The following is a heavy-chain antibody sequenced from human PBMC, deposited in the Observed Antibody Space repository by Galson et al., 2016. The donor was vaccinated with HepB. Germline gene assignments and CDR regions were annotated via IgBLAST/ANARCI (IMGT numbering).Heavy chain of an antibody. J-gene: IGHJ5*02. V-gene: IGHV1-24*01. CDR1: GYTLTELS. Sequence: SVKVSCKVSGYTLTELSMHWVRQAPGKGLEWMGGFDPEDGETIYAQKFQGRVTMTEDTSTDTAYMELSSLRSEDTAVYYCARDKDIVVVPAAMGFDPWGQGTLVTVSS. CDR2: FDPEDGET. CDR3: ARDKDIVVVPAAMGFDP. D-gene: IGHD2-2*01.